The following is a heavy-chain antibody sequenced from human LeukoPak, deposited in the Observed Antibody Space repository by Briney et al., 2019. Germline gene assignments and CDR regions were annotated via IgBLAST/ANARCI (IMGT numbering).Heavy chain of an antibody. D-gene: IGHD2-2*01. V-gene: IGHV3-30*01. CDR3: ARDASTEYQLLSYFDY. CDR2: ISYDGSNK. J-gene: IGHJ4*02. CDR1: GITFSSYA. Sequence: GGSLRLSCAASGITFSSYAMHWVRQAPGKGLEWVAVISYDGSNKYYADSVKGRFTISRDNSKNTLYLQMNSLRAEDTAVYYCARDASTEYQLLSYFDYWGQGTLVTVSS.